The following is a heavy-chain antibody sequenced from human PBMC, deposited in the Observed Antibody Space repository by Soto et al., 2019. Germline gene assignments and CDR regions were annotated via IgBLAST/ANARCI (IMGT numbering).Heavy chain of an antibody. CDR3: ARGAGAVAGNWFDP. Sequence: SETLSLTCAVYGGSFSGYYWSWIRQPPGKGLEWIGEINHSGSTNYNPSLKSRVTISVDTSKNQFSLKLSSVTAADTAVYYCARGAGAVAGNWFDPWGQGTLVTVSS. V-gene: IGHV4-34*01. D-gene: IGHD6-19*01. CDR1: GGSFSGYY. CDR2: INHSGST. J-gene: IGHJ5*02.